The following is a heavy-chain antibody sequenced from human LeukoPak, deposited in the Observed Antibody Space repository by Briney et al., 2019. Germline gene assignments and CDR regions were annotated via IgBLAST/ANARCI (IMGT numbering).Heavy chain of an antibody. CDR1: GGSFSGYY. CDR2: INHSGST. D-gene: IGHD6-13*01. CDR3: ARGPGVAAAGTY. Sequence: SETLSLTCAVYGGSFSGYYWSWIRQPPGKGLEWIGEINHSGSTNYNPSLKSRVTISVDTSKNQFSLKLSSVTAADTAVYYCARGPGVAAAGTYWGQGTLVTVSS. J-gene: IGHJ4*02. V-gene: IGHV4-34*01.